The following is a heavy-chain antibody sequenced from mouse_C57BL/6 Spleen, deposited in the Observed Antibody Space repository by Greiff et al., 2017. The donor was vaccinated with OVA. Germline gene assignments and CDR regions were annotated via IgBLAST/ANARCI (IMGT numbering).Heavy chain of an antibody. J-gene: IGHJ4*01. V-gene: IGHV1-55*01. CDR2: IYPGSGST. CDR3: ARGVDYDYAMDY. Sequence: QVQLQQPGAELVKPGASVKMSCKASGYTFTSYWITWVKQRPGQGLAWIGDIYPGSGSTNYNEKFKSKATLTVDTSSSTAYMQLSSLTSEDSAVYYCARGVDYDYAMDYWGQGTSVTVSS. D-gene: IGHD2-4*01. CDR1: GYTFTSYW.